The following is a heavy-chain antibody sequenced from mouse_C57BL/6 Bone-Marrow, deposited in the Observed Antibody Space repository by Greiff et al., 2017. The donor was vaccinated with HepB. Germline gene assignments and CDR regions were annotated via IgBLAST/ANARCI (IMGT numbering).Heavy chain of an antibody. D-gene: IGHD2-3*01. CDR3: ARKWLLRYYAMDY. J-gene: IGHJ4*01. CDR1: GYSFTDYN. Sequence: EVQLQQSGPELVKPGDSVKISCKASGYSFTDYNMNWVKQSNGKSLECIGVINPNYGTTSYNQKFKGKATLTVDQSSSTAYMQLNSLTSEDSAVYYCARKWLLRYYAMDYWGQGTSVTVSS. CDR2: INPNYGTT. V-gene: IGHV1-39*01.